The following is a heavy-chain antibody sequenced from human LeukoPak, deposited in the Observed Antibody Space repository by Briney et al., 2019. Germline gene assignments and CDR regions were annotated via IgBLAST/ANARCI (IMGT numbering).Heavy chain of an antibody. D-gene: IGHD1/OR15-1a*01. J-gene: IGHJ1*01. CDR1: DGSFSGYY. V-gene: IGHV4-34*01. Sequence: SETLSLTCAVYDGSFSGYYWNWIRQPPGKGLEWIGKINHSGSTNYNTSLKSRVTISGDTSKNQFSLKLSSVTAADTAVYYCAKGGEQVTWNFQNWGQGTLVTVSS. CDR3: AKGGEQVTWNFQN. CDR2: INHSGST.